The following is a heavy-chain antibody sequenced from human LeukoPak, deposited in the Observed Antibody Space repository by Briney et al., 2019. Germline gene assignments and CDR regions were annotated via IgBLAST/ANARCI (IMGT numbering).Heavy chain of an antibody. CDR2: INHSGGT. V-gene: IGHV4-34*01. D-gene: IGHD2-15*01. Sequence: KPSETLSLTCAVYGGSFSGYYWSWIRQPPGKGLEWIGGINHSGGTNYNPSLKSRVTISVDTSKNQFSLKLSSVTAADTAVYYCARGHPVVAATHWDYWGQGTLVTVSS. J-gene: IGHJ4*02. CDR1: GGSFSGYY. CDR3: ARGHPVVAATHWDY.